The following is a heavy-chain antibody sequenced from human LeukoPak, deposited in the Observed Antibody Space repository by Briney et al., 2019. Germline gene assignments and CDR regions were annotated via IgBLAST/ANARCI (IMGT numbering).Heavy chain of an antibody. D-gene: IGHD6-13*01. V-gene: IGHV4-4*07. J-gene: IGHJ6*03. CDR1: GGSISSYY. Sequence: SETLSLTCTVSGGSISSYYWSWIRQSAGKGPEWIGHISISGSTNYNPSLKSRVTMSVDTSKNQFSLKLSSVTAADTAVYYCARGSSWYYYYYYYMDVWGKGTTVTISS. CDR3: ARGSSWYYYYYYYMDV. CDR2: ISISGST.